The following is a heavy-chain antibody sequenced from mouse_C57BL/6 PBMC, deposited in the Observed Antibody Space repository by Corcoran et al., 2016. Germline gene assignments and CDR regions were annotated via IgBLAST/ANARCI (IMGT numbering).Heavy chain of an antibody. CDR3: AREIPHSNWGAMDY. Sequence: EVQLQQSGPELVKPGASVKISCKASGYTFTDYYMNWVKQSHGKSLEWIGDINPNNGGTSYNQKFKGKATLTVDKSSSTAYMELRSLTSEDSAVYYCAREIPHSNWGAMDYWGQGTSVTVSS. J-gene: IGHJ4*01. V-gene: IGHV1-26*01. CDR1: GYTFTDYY. D-gene: IGHD2-5*01. CDR2: INPNNGGT.